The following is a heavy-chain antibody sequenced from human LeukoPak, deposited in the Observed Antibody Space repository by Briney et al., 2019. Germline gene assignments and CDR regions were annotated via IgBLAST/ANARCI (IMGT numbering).Heavy chain of an antibody. D-gene: IGHD2-2*01. Sequence: GTSVKVSLKSSAGTFTSHAIARVRQPPAQGQEWMGGIIPISGTADYAQKFQGRVTITTDQSTSTAYMELSSLTSDDTAVYYCARGLQYQLLKALRYYYMDVWGEGTTVTVSS. CDR3: ARGLQYQLLKALRYYYMDV. J-gene: IGHJ6*03. CDR1: AGTFTSHA. V-gene: IGHV1-69*05. CDR2: IIPISGTA.